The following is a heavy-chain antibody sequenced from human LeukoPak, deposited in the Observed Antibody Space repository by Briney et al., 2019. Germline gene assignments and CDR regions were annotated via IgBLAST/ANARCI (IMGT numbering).Heavy chain of an antibody. D-gene: IGHD4/OR15-4a*01. CDR2: IRSKAVGYST. CDR1: GFTLSDYY. J-gene: IGHJ4*02. V-gene: IGHV3-72*01. Sequence: PGGSLRLSCTVSGFTLSDYYMDWVRQAPGKGLEWVGRIRSKAVGYSTDYAASVKGRFIISRDDSQNSLYLQMNNLKIEDTAVYYCARGDFGVAGGQGALVTVSS. CDR3: ARGDFGVA.